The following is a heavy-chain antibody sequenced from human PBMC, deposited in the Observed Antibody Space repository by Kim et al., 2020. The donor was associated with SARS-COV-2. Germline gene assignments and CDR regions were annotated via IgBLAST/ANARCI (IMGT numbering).Heavy chain of an antibody. CDR3: ARATPSFDY. CDR2: GGT. J-gene: IGHJ4*02. Sequence: GGTNYAKKFKGRVTMTRDPSISTAYMELSRLRSDDTAVYYCARATPSFDYWGQGTLVTVSS. V-gene: IGHV1-2*02.